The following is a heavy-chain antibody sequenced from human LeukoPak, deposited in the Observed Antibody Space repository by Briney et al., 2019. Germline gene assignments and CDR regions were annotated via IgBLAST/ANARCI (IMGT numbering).Heavy chain of an antibody. CDR3: ARVGSIAAAGTPDY. D-gene: IGHD6-13*01. J-gene: IGHJ4*02. CDR2: ISSSSSHT. CDR1: GFTFSDYY. Sequence: GGSLRLSCAASGFTFSDYYMSWFRQAAGKGLEWGSYISSSSSHTTYADSVKGRFTISRDNARNSLSLQVNSLRADDTAVYYCARVGSIAAAGTPDYWGQGTLVTVSS. V-gene: IGHV3-11*06.